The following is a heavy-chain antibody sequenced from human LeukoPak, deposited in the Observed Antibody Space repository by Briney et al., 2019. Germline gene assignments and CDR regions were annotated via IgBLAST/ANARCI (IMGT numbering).Heavy chain of an antibody. J-gene: IGHJ4*02. CDR2: INHSGST. V-gene: IGHV4-34*01. CDR1: GGSFSGYY. Sequence: RSSETLSLTCAVYGGSFSGYYWSWIRQPPGKGLEWIGEINHSGSTNYNPSLKSRVTISVDTSKNQFSLKLSSVTAADTAVYYCAGQSILDTAMVGYWGQGTLVTVSS. D-gene: IGHD5-18*01. CDR3: AGQSILDTAMVGY.